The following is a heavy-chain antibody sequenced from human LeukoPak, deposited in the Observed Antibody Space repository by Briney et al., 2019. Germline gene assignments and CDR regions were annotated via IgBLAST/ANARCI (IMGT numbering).Heavy chain of an antibody. CDR1: GGSISSSNW. CDR3: ARRGAYYDFWSGYYDALNWFDP. V-gene: IGHV4-4*02. CDR2: IYHSGST. Sequence: PSGTLSLTCAVSGGSISSSNWWSWVRQPPGKGLEWIGEIYHSGSTNYNPSLKSRVTISVDKSKNQFSLKLSSVTAADTAMYYCARRGAYYDFWSGYYDALNWFDPWGQGTLVTVSS. D-gene: IGHD3-3*01. J-gene: IGHJ5*02.